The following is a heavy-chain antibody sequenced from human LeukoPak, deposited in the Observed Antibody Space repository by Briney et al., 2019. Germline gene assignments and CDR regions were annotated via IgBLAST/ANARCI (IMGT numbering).Heavy chain of an antibody. V-gene: IGHV3-33*01. J-gene: IGHJ5*01. CDR1: GFTFNKYG. CDR2: IWNDGSNE. D-gene: IGHD3-10*01. Sequence: GGSLRLSCVASGFTFNKYGIHWVRQAPGKGLEWVAVIWNDGSNEYYADSVKGRLAISRDNDKNTVNLQMNGLRAEDTAVYYCARDGSGLAVRGWFDFWGQGTLVTVSS. CDR3: ARDGSGLAVRGWFDF.